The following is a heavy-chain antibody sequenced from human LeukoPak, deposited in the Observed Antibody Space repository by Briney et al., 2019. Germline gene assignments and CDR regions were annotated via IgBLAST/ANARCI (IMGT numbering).Heavy chain of an antibody. Sequence: GGSLRLSCAASGLTFSNAWMHWVRQAPGKGLEWVGRIKTKTDGGTTDYAAPVKGRFTISRDNSENTVYLQMNSLRVEDTALYYCATDFSPRYSSSRFDYWGQGTLVTVSS. CDR2: IKTKTDGGTT. CDR3: ATDFSPRYSSSRFDY. J-gene: IGHJ4*02. V-gene: IGHV3-15*01. CDR1: GLTFSNAW. D-gene: IGHD6-13*01.